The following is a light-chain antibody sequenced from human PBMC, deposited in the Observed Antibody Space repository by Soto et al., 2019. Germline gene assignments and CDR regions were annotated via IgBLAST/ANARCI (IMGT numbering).Light chain of an antibody. CDR1: QRISRS. CDR2: DTS. CDR3: QQRDSLPRT. J-gene: IGKJ1*01. V-gene: IGKV3-11*01. Sequence: EIVLTQSPATLSLSPGERATLSCRASQRISRSLAWYQHKPGQAPRLLIFDTSNRATGIPARFSGSGSGTDFTLTISSLEPEDFAIYYCQQRDSLPRTLCQGPRVDIK.